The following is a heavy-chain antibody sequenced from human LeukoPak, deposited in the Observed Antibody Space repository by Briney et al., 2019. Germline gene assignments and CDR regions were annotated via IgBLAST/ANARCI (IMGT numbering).Heavy chain of an antibody. V-gene: IGHV1-69*06. D-gene: IGHD2-15*01. Sequence: SVKASCKASGGTFSSYAISWVRQAPGQGLEWMGGIIPIFGTANYAQKFQGRVTITADKSTSTAYMELSSLRSEDTAVYYCARVGHCSGGSCYERAYYMDVWGKGTTVTVSS. CDR2: IIPIFGTA. CDR1: GGTFSSYA. CDR3: ARVGHCSGGSCYERAYYMDV. J-gene: IGHJ6*03.